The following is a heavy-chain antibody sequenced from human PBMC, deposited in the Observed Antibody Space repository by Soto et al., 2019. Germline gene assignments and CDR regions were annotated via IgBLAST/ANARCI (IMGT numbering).Heavy chain of an antibody. V-gene: IGHV4-59*12. Sequence: SETLSLTCTVSGDSISRYYWSWIRQPPGKGLEWIGCISYSGNTNYNPSLKSRVTISLDTSKNQFSLKLSSVTAADTAVYYCATDGSGDFWVTWFDPWGQGTLVTVSS. CDR3: ATDGSGDFWVTWFDP. CDR2: ISYSGNT. J-gene: IGHJ5*02. CDR1: GDSISRYY. D-gene: IGHD3-3*01.